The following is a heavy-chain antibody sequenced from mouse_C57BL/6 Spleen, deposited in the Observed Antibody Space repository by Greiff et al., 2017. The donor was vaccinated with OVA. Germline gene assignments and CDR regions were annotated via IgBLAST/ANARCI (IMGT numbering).Heavy chain of an antibody. V-gene: IGHV1-42*01. D-gene: IGHD2-2*01. CDR3: ARFEGYDVGLAY. J-gene: IGHJ3*01. CDR1: GYSFTGYY. Sequence: EVQLQQSGPELVKPGASVKISCKASGYSFTGYYMNWVKQSPEKSLEWIGEINPSTGGTTYNQKFKAKATLTVDKSSSTAYMQLKSLTSEDSAVYYCARFEGYDVGLAYWGQGTLVTVSA. CDR2: INPSTGGT.